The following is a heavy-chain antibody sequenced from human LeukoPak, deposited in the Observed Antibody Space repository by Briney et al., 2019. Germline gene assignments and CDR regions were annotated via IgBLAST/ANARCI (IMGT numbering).Heavy chain of an antibody. V-gene: IGHV3-30*04. J-gene: IGHJ5*02. Sequence: GGSLRLSCAASGFTFSSYAMHWVRQAPDKGLEGVAVISYDGSNKYYADSVKGRFTISRDNSKNTLYLQMNSLRAEDTAVYYCARDAYCSSTSCTYNWFDPWGQGTLVTVSS. CDR2: ISYDGSNK. CDR1: GFTFSSYA. D-gene: IGHD2-2*01. CDR3: ARDAYCSSTSCTYNWFDP.